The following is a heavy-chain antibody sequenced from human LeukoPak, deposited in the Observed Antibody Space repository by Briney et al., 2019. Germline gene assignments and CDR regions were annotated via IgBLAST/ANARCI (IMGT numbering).Heavy chain of an antibody. CDR3: VSEGRD. J-gene: IGHJ4*02. CDR2: ISSSGSTI. CDR1: GFTFSNFE. Sequence: GGSLRLSCAVSGFTFSNFEMNWVRQAPGKGLEWVSYISSSGSTIYYADSVKGRFSISRDNAKNLMYLQMNSLRAEDTAIYYCVSEGRDWGQGTLVTVSS. V-gene: IGHV3-48*03.